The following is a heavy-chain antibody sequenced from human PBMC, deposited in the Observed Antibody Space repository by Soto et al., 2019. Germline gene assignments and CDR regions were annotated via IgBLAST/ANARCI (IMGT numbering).Heavy chain of an antibody. CDR2: IIPYFHTA. CDR1: AVSFSSNA. V-gene: IGHV1-69*06. D-gene: IGHD4-17*01. Sequence: QVQLVQSGAEVKKPGSSVKVSCKASAVSFSSNALTWVRQAPGQGLEWMGGIIPYFHTANYAQKFQGRVTITADKSTSTAYMELTSLRSDDTAVYSCARLKGPYGGTSRGVFDIWGQGKMVTVSS. J-gene: IGHJ3*02. CDR3: ARLKGPYGGTSRGVFDI.